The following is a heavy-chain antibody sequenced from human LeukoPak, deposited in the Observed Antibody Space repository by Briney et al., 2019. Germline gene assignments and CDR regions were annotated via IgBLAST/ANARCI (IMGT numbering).Heavy chain of an antibody. CDR1: GFSFTTYS. V-gene: IGHV3-48*04. J-gene: IGHJ4*02. CDR2: ISSSSSVI. Sequence: GGSLRLSCAASGFSFTTYSMNWVRQAPGKGLEWLSYISSSSSVIYYADSVKGRFTISRDNAKNSLYLQMNSLRAEDTAVYYCARDLTGIIPLAGKTFDYWGQGTLVTVSS. D-gene: IGHD6-19*01. CDR3: ARDLTGIIPLAGKTFDY.